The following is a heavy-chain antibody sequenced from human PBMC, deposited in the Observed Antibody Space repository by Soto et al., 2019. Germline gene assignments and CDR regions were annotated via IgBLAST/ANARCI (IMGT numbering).Heavy chain of an antibody. J-gene: IGHJ5*02. CDR1: GGSITSGGYY. CDR3: AQREGAVQGWFDP. Sequence: NPSETLSLTCTVSGGSITSGGYYWSWLRQLPGKGLEWIGYIYYTGITYYNPSLKSRVTISVDTSKNQFFVKLSSVTAADTAVYYCAQREGAVQGWFDPWGQGTLVTVSS. CDR2: IYYTGIT. V-gene: IGHV4-31*03. D-gene: IGHD1-1*01.